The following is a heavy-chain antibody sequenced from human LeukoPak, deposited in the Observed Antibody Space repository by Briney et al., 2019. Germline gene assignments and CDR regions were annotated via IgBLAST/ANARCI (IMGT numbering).Heavy chain of an antibody. Sequence: ASVKVSCKASGYTFTGYHIHWVRQAPGQGLEWMAIINPSGGSTSYAQKFQDRVTMTRDTSTSTVYMELSSLRSEDTAVYYCAREATTGTRFVFDYWGQGTLVTVSS. CDR3: AREATTGTRFVFDY. J-gene: IGHJ4*02. CDR1: GYTFTGYH. D-gene: IGHD6-13*01. CDR2: INPSGGST. V-gene: IGHV1-46*01.